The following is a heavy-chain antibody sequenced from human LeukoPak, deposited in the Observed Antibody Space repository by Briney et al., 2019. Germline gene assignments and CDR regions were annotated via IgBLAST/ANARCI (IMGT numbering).Heavy chain of an antibody. CDR3: ARGPSGYHNT. V-gene: IGHV3-74*01. J-gene: IGHJ4*02. Sequence: PGGSLRLSCAASGFTFSNYWMHWVRQAPGKGLVWVSRINSDGSSTFYADSVRGRFTISRDNAKNSLYLQMNSLRAEDTAVYYCARGPSGYHNTGGQGTLVTVSS. CDR2: INSDGSST. CDR1: GFTFSNYW. D-gene: IGHD5-12*01.